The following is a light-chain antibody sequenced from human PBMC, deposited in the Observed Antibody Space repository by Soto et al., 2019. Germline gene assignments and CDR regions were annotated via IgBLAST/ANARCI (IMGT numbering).Light chain of an antibody. J-gene: IGKJ2*01. CDR1: QGISNY. Sequence: DIQMTQSPSSLSASVGDRVTITCQASQGISNYLNWYQQKPGKAPKLLIYDASNLETGVPSRFSGSGSGTDFTFTISSLQPEDIATYYCQQYDNLLPYTFGQGTKLEIK. CDR2: DAS. V-gene: IGKV1-33*01. CDR3: QQYDNLLPYT.